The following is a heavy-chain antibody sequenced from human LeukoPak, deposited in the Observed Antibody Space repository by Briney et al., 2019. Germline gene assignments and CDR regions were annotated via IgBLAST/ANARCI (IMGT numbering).Heavy chain of an antibody. CDR1: GYSFTNYW. CDR3: ASSGSPNWGILN. V-gene: IGHV5-51*01. J-gene: IGHJ4*02. CDR2: IYFGDSET. D-gene: IGHD3-16*01. Sequence: REESLKISCKGSGYSFTNYWIGWVRQMPGKGLEWMGIIYFGDSETRYNPSFQGQVTISADKSITTAYLQWSSLKASDTAMYYCASSGSPNWGILNWGPGTLLTVSS.